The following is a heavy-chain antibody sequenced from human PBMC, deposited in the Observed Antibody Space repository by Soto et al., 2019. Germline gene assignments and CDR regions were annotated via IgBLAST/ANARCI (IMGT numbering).Heavy chain of an antibody. V-gene: IGHV3-7*03. D-gene: IGHD6-13*01. CDR1: GFSFKDYW. Sequence: EVQMVESGGGLVQPGGSLRLSCEVSGFSFKDYWMNWVRQAPGKGLEWVANIKRDGSEKNYVDSVKGRFTISRDNAQNSLYLQMNSLRVEDTSVYYCAHDLSSSWWYFEYWGQGTLVTVSS. J-gene: IGHJ4*02. CDR3: AHDLSSSWWYFEY. CDR2: IKRDGSEK.